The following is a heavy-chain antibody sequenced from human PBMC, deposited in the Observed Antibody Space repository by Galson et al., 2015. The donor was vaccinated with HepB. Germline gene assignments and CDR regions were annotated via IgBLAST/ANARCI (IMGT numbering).Heavy chain of an antibody. CDR1: GFTFTTYA. J-gene: IGHJ6*02. V-gene: IGHV3-23*01. D-gene: IGHD2-21*01. Sequence: SLRLSCAASGFTFTTYAMNWVRQAPGKGLEWVSRISGSGGSTYYADSVKGRFTISRDNSKSTLYLQMNSLRVDDTAVYLCAKAGCGDTCYYAMDVWGQGTTVTVSS. CDR3: AKAGCGDTCYYAMDV. CDR2: ISGSGGST.